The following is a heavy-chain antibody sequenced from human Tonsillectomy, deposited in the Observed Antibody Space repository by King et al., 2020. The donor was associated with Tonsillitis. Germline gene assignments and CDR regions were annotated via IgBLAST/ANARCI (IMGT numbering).Heavy chain of an antibody. CDR3: APQSGSGSYYGAFDI. D-gene: IGHD3-10*01. Sequence: DVQLVESGAEVKKPGESLKISCKGSGFTFSTTWIGWVRQMPGKGLEWMGIIFPIDSDTTYSPSYQCQVTLSADKSISTAYLQWSSLKASDTAIYYCAPQSGSGSYYGAFDIWGQGTKVTVSS. CDR2: IFPIDSDT. V-gene: IGHV5-51*01. J-gene: IGHJ3*02. CDR1: GFTFSTTW.